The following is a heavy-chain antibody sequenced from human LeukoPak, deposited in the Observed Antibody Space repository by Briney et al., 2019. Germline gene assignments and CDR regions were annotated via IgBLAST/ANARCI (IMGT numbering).Heavy chain of an antibody. V-gene: IGHV3-64D*09. CDR1: GFTFSSYT. D-gene: IGHD2-21*02. Sequence: PGGSLRLSCAASGFTFSSYTMHWVRQTPGKGLEFVSALSSNTYSTDYADSVKGRFTISRDNSKNTLYLQMSSLRAEDTAVYYCVKGGICGGDCYSLSENWGQGTLVTVSS. CDR2: LSSNTYST. J-gene: IGHJ4*02. CDR3: VKGGICGGDCYSLSEN.